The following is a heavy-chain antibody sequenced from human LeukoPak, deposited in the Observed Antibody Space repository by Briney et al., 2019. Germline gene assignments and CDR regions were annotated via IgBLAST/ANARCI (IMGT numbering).Heavy chain of an antibody. J-gene: IGHJ3*02. Sequence: SETLSLTCTVSGGSISGYYWTWIRQPPRKGLEWIGYIYDSGSTKYNPSLRSRVTISFDTSSKQFSLRLSSVTAADTAVYYCARDRGYSYAFDIWGQGTMVTVSS. V-gene: IGHV4-59*01. CDR3: ARDRGYSYAFDI. D-gene: IGHD5-18*01. CDR1: GGSISGYY. CDR2: IYDSGST.